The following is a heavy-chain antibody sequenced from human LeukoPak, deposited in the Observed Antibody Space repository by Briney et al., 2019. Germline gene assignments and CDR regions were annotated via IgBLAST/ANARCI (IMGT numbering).Heavy chain of an antibody. V-gene: IGHV4-59*01. D-gene: IGHD2-2*01. CDR3: ARGGGYCSTASCLHDY. CDR1: GGSISSYY. Sequence: SETLSLTCTVSGGSISSYYWSWIRQPPGKGLEWIAYIYYSGSTNYNPSLKSRLTISVDTSKNQFSLKLSSVTAADTAVYYCARGGGYCSTASCLHDYWGQGTLVTVSS. CDR2: IYYSGST. J-gene: IGHJ4*02.